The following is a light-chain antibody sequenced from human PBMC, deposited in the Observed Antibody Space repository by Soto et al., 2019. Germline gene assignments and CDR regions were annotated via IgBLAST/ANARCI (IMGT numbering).Light chain of an antibody. CDR2: WAS. J-gene: IGKJ3*01. Sequence: DIVMTQSPDSLAVSLGERATINCKSSQSVLYSSNNKNYLAWYQQKPGQPPKLLIYWASTRESGVPDRFSGSGSGTDFTITISSLQAEDVAVYYCQQYYSPPITFGPGTKVDIK. CDR1: QSVLYSSNNKNY. V-gene: IGKV4-1*01. CDR3: QQYYSPPIT.